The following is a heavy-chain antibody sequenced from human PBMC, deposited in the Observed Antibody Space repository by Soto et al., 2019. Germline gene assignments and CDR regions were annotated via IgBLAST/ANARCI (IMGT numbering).Heavy chain of an antibody. CDR3: ASDYGDPPLLD. CDR1: GYSISSGYY. D-gene: IGHD4-17*01. CDR2: IYHSGST. Sequence: SETLSLTCAVSGYSISSGYYWGWIRQPPGKGLEWIGSIYHSGSTYYNPSLKSRVTISVDTSKNQFSLKLSSVTAADTAVYYCASDYGDPPLLDWGQGTLVTVSS. V-gene: IGHV4-38-2*01. J-gene: IGHJ4*02.